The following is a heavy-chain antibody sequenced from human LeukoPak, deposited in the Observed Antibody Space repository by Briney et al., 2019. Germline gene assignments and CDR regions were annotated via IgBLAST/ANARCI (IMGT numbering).Heavy chain of an antibody. D-gene: IGHD5-12*01. CDR2: ISGSGGSR. V-gene: IGHV3-23*01. CDR1: GFTFSSYA. J-gene: IGHJ4*02. Sequence: PGGSLRLSCAASGFTFSSYAMSWVRQAPGKGLEWVSDISGSGGSRYYADSVKGRFTIPRDNSNNMLYLQMNSLRAEDTAVYYCAKDRWLPGAFDYWGQGTLVTVSS. CDR3: AKDRWLPGAFDY.